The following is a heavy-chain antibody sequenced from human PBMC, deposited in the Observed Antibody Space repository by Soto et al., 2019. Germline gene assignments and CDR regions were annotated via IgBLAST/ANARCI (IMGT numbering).Heavy chain of an antibody. J-gene: IGHJ5*02. CDR2: IYYSGST. CDR3: ARDLRCSSTSCYTEGGWFDP. D-gene: IGHD2-2*02. CDR1: GGSISSGGYY. V-gene: IGHV4-31*03. Sequence: SETLSLTCTVSGGSISSGGYYWSWIRQHPGKGLEWIGYIYYSGSTYYNPSLKSRVTISVDTSKNQFSLKLSSVTAADTAVYYCARDLRCSSTSCYTEGGWFDPCGQGTLVTVSS.